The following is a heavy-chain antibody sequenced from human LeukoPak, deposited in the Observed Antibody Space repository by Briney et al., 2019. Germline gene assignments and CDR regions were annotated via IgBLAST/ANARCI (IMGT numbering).Heavy chain of an antibody. Sequence: SGPTLVKPTQTLTLTCTFSGFSLSTSGVGVGWIRQPPGKALEWLALIYWDDDKRYSPSLKSRLTITKDTSKNQVVLTMTNMDPMDTATYYCALILSIAAAGGNWFDPWGQGTLVTVSS. CDR1: GFSLSTSGVG. J-gene: IGHJ5*02. D-gene: IGHD6-13*01. CDR3: ALILSIAAAGGNWFDP. V-gene: IGHV2-5*02. CDR2: IYWDDDK.